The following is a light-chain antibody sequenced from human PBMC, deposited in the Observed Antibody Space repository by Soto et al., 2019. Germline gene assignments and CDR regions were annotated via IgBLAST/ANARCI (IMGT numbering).Light chain of an antibody. CDR3: HQYNNWPPWT. V-gene: IGKV3-15*01. CDR1: QSVSSN. Sequence: IGRTQSPSTLSVSPGERSTLSCKASQSVSSNLAWYQQKPGQAPRLLIYGASTRATGIPARFSGSGSGTEFTLTISSLQSEDYAVYYCHQYNNWPPWTFGQGTKVDIK. J-gene: IGKJ1*01. CDR2: GAS.